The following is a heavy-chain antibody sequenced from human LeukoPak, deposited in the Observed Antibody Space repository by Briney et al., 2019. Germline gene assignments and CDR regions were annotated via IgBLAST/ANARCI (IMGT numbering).Heavy chain of an antibody. Sequence: GASVKVSCKASGGTFSSYAISWVRQAPGQGLEWMGGIIPIFGTANYAQKFQGRVTITADKSTSTAYMELSSLRSEDTAVYYRARDRGDDYGGNKYDYWGQGTLVTVSS. J-gene: IGHJ4*02. CDR1: GGTFSSYA. CDR3: ARDRGDDYGGNKYDY. CDR2: IIPIFGTA. D-gene: IGHD4-23*01. V-gene: IGHV1-69*06.